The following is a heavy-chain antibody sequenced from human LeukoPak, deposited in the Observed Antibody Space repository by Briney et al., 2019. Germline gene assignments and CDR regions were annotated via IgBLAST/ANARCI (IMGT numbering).Heavy chain of an antibody. V-gene: IGHV3-30*02. CDR3: AKGVYYDSSGYSFDY. CDR2: IRYDGSDK. D-gene: IGHD3-22*01. CDR1: GFTFSNYA. Sequence: PGGSLRLSCAASGFTFSNYAMHWVRQAPGKGLEWVAFIRYDGSDKYYADSVRGRFTTSRDNSKNTLYLQMNSLRAEDTAVYYRAKGVYYDSSGYSFDYWGQGTLVTVSS. J-gene: IGHJ4*02.